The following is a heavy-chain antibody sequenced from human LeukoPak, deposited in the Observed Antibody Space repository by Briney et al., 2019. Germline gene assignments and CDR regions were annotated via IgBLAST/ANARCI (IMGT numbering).Heavy chain of an antibody. Sequence: SETLSLTRTVSGGSISSSSYYWGWIRQPPGKGLEWIGSIYYSGSTYYNPSLKSRVTISVDTSKNQFSLKLSSVTAADTAVYHCAREPSTGGYYDSSGPRDAFDIWGQGTMVTVSS. CDR2: IYYSGST. D-gene: IGHD3-22*01. CDR3: AREPSTGGYYDSSGPRDAFDI. CDR1: GGSISSSSYY. J-gene: IGHJ3*02. V-gene: IGHV4-39*07.